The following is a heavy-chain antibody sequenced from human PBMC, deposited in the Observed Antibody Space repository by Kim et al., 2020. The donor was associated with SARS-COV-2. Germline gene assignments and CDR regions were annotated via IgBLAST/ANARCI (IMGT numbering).Heavy chain of an antibody. Sequence: ANVESVKGRFTISRDTAQNSLYLQMNSLRLEDTALYYCARSFGAPGPIDYWGQGTLVTVSS. J-gene: IGHJ4*02. D-gene: IGHD3-3*01. V-gene: IGHV3-9*01. CDR3: ARSFGAPGPIDY.